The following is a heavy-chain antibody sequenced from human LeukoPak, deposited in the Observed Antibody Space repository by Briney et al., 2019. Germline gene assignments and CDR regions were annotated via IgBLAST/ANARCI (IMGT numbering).Heavy chain of an antibody. Sequence: PGGSLRLSCAASGFTFSAYSMNWVRQAPGKGLEWISYISSNSGTIFYADSVKGRFSISRDNAKNSLYLQMNSLRDEDTAVYYCASQLVFRSPFDYWGRGTLVTVSS. J-gene: IGHJ4*02. CDR3: ASQLVFRSPFDY. CDR2: ISSNSGTI. V-gene: IGHV3-48*02. CDR1: GFTFSAYS.